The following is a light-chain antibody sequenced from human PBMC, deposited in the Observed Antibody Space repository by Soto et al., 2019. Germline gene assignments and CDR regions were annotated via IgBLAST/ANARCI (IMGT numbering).Light chain of an antibody. CDR3: QQSYKMPS. CDR1: RNVSIY. V-gene: IGKV1-39*01. CDR2: ATS. Sequence: EIPLTQSPSSLAASVGDRLTLTCRASRNVSIYLNWYQHKPGKGPTLLIHATSNLQIGVPSRFSGSGSGTEFTLTISSLEHEDFGTYYCQQSYKMPSFGQGTRLE. J-gene: IGKJ5*01.